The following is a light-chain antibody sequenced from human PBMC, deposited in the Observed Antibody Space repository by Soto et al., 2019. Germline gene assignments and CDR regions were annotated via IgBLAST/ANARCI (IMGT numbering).Light chain of an antibody. V-gene: IGLV2-8*01. CDR1: SSDVGAYTY. CDR3: SSYAGNNNLV. J-gene: IGLJ1*01. Sequence: QSLLTQPPSASGSPGQSVTISCTGTSSDVGAYTYVSWYQQHPGKAPKLMIYEVSKRPSGVPDRFSGSKSGNAASLTVSGLQAEDEADYYCSSYAGNNNLVFGTGTKVTVL. CDR2: EVS.